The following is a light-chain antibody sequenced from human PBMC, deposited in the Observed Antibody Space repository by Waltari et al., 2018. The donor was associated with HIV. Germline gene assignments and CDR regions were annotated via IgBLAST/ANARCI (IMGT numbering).Light chain of an antibody. CDR3: QQYNNWYT. Sequence: EIVMTQSPATLSVSPGERATLSCRASQSVIRNLAWYQQKPGQAPRLLIYVSSTRAPGIPARFSGSGSGTEFSLTISGLQSEDSAIYYCQQYNNWYTFGQGTKVEIK. CDR2: VSS. J-gene: IGKJ2*01. CDR1: QSVIRN. V-gene: IGKV3-15*01.